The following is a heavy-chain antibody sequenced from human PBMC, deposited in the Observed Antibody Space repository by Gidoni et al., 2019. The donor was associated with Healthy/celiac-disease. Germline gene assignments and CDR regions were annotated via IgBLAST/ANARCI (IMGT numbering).Heavy chain of an antibody. V-gene: IGHV4-39*01. CDR3: ARLPLDRRGMDV. CDR2: IYYSGST. CDR1: GGSISSSSYY. Sequence: QLQLQESGPGLVKPSETLSLTCTVSGGSISSSSYYWGWIRQPPGKGLEWIGSIYYSGSTYYNPSLKSRVTISVDTSKNQFSLKLSSVTAADTAVYYCARLPLDRRGMDVWGQGTTVTVSS. D-gene: IGHD3-9*01. J-gene: IGHJ6*02.